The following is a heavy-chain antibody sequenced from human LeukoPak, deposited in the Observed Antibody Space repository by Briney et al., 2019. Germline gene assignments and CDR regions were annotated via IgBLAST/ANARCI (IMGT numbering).Heavy chain of an antibody. CDR2: IDPNNGGT. CDR1: GYTFTGYY. J-gene: IGHJ4*02. V-gene: IGHV1-2*02. Sequence: ASVKVSCKASGYTFTGYYMHWVRQAPGQGLEWMEWIDPNNGGTNYAQKFQGRVTMTRDTSISTAYMELSRLTSDDTAVYSCARDPATTYYYDFWGQGTLITVSS. CDR3: ARDPATTYYYDF. D-gene: IGHD2-2*01.